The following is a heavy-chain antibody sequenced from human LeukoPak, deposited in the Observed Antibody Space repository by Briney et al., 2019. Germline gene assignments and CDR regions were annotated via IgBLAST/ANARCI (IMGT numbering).Heavy chain of an antibody. CDR2: INHSGST. Sequence: PSETLSLTCAVYGGSFSGYYWSWIRQPPGKGLEWLGEINHSGSTNYNPSLKIRVTISVDTSKNQFSLKLSSVTAADTAVYYSARGWRHELYDAFDIWGQGTMVTVSS. CDR3: ARGWRHELYDAFDI. CDR1: GGSFSGYY. V-gene: IGHV4-34*01. J-gene: IGHJ3*02. D-gene: IGHD1-26*01.